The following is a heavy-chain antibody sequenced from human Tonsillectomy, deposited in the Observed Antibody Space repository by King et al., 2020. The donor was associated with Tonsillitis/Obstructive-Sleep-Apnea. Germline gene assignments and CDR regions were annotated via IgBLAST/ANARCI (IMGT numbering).Heavy chain of an antibody. CDR1: GFTFSDYG. CDR3: ARYNYFGSGSYIDF. V-gene: IGHV3-30*01. J-gene: IGHJ4*02. Sequence: VQLVESGGGLVQPGRSLRLSCTVSGFTFSDYGLHWVRQAPGKGLEWLAVISYHDGDIKYYADSLKGRFTISRDNSESTLYLHMNNLRVEDTAVYYCARYNYFGSGSYIDFWGQGTLVTVSS. CDR2: ISYHDGDIK. D-gene: IGHD3-10*01.